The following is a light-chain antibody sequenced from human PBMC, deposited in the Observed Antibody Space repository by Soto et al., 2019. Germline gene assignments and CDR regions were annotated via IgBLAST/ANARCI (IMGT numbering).Light chain of an antibody. V-gene: IGKV3-20*01. CDR3: QQYGSSPTWT. Sequence: EMVLTQSPGTLSLSPGERATLSCMASQSVSNNYLAWYQQKPGQAPRLLIYDASNRATGIPARFSGSGSGTDFTLTISRLEPEDFAVYYCQQYGSSPTWTFGQGTKVDI. CDR2: DAS. CDR1: QSVSNNY. J-gene: IGKJ1*01.